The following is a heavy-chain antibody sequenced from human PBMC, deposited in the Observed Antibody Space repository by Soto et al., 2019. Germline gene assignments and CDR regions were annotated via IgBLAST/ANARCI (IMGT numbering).Heavy chain of an antibody. V-gene: IGHV3-7*01. D-gene: IGHD3-22*01. CDR1: GFTFSSYW. CDR2: INQEGSEK. CDR3: ARELVVGPAEYFQH. J-gene: IGHJ1*01. Sequence: LSCAASGFTFSSYWMSWVRQVPGKGLEWVANINQEGSEKYYVDSVKGRFTISRDNAKNSLYLQMSSLGAEDTAVYYCARELVVGPAEYFQHWGQGTLVTVSS.